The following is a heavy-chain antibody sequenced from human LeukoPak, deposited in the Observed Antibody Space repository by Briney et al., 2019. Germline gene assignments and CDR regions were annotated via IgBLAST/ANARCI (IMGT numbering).Heavy chain of an antibody. D-gene: IGHD3-22*01. CDR2: IYYSGST. CDR3: ARVRSGYYLNYYYYYMDV. Sequence: PSETLSLTCTVSGGSISSSSYYWGWIRQPPGKGLEWIGSIYYSGSTYYNPSLKSRVTISVDTSKNQFSLKLSSVTAADTAVYYCARVRSGYYLNYYYYYMDVWGKGTTVTISS. CDR1: GGSISSSSYY. V-gene: IGHV4-39*07. J-gene: IGHJ6*03.